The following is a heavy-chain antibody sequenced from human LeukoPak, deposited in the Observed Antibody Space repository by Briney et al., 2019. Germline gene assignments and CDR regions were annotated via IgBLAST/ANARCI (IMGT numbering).Heavy chain of an antibody. CDR3: TTDAQSQYYDILTGYLGNAFDI. CDR2: IKSKADGGTT. J-gene: IGHJ3*02. CDR1: GFTFSNAW. D-gene: IGHD3-9*01. V-gene: IGHV3-15*01. Sequence: GGSLRLSCAASGFTFSNAWMSWVRRAPGKGLEWVGRIKSKADGGTTDYAAPVKGRFTISRDDSKTTLYLQMNSLKTEDTAVYYCTTDAQSQYYDILTGYLGNAFDIWGQGTMVTVSS.